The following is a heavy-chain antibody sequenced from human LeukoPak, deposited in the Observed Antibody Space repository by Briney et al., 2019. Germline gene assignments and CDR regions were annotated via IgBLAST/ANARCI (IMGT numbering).Heavy chain of an antibody. J-gene: IGHJ6*03. Sequence: SETLSLTCAVYGGSFSGYYWSWIRQPPGKGLEWIGEINHSGSTNYNPSLKNRVTISVDTSKNQFSLKLSSVTAADTAVYYCARRRGSGSSFYYYYYYYMDVWGKGTTVTVSS. CDR1: GGSFSGYY. CDR3: ARRRGSGSSFYYYYYYYMDV. CDR2: INHSGST. D-gene: IGHD3-10*01. V-gene: IGHV4-34*01.